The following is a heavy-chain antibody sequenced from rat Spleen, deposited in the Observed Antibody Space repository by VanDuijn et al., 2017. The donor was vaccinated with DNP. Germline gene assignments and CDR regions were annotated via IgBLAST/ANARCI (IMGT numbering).Heavy chain of an antibody. CDR3: AKDIEGIPFAY. Sequence: EVQLVESDGGLVQPGRSLKLSCAASGFTFSDYYMAWVRQAPTKGLEWVATISYDGGSTFYPDSVKGRFTISRDNAKNTLYLQMDSLRSEDTATYYCAKDIEGIPFAYWGQGTLVTVSS. CDR1: GFTFSDYY. J-gene: IGHJ3*01. V-gene: IGHV5-20*01. CDR2: ISYDGGST. D-gene: IGHD1-11*01.